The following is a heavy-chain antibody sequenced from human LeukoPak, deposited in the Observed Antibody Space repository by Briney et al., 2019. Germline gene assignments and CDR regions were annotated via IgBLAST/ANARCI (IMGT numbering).Heavy chain of an antibody. CDR1: GFTVSSNY. CDR2: IYSGGST. V-gene: IGHV3-53*01. CDR3: ARRSCSSTTCYTYFDY. D-gene: IGHD2-2*02. J-gene: IGHJ4*02. Sequence: GGSLRLSCAASGFTVSSNYMSWVRQAPGKGLEWVSVIYSGGSTYYADSVKGRFTISRDNSKNTLYLQMNSLRAEDTAVYYCARRSCSSTTCYTYFDYWGQGTLVTVSS.